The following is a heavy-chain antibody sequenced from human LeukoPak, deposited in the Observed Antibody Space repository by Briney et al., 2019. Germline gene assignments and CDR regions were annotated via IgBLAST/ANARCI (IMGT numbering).Heavy chain of an antibody. V-gene: IGHV4-38-2*02. CDR3: ARATYYYDSSGYWDY. Sequence: PSETLSLTCTVSGYSISSGYYWGWIRQPPGKGLEWIGSIYHSGSTYYNPSLKSRVTISVDTSKNQFSLKLSSVTAADTAVYYCARATYYYDSSGYWDYWGQGTLVTVSS. CDR1: GYSISSGYY. CDR2: IYHSGST. D-gene: IGHD3-22*01. J-gene: IGHJ4*02.